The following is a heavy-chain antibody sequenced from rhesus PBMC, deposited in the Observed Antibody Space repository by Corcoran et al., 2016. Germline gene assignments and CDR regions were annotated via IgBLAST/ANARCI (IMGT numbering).Heavy chain of an antibody. CDR1: GGSFSSYW. D-gene: IGHD2-27*01. CDR3: AREDCSGTYCYEHSLDV. CDR2: MYGSSGST. V-gene: IGHV4-160*01. Sequence: QVQLQESGPGLVKPSETLSLTCAVSGGSFSSYWWGWIRQPPGKGLAWVGSMYGSSGSTEATTSLNSLATISEDTSKNQFSLKLSSVTAADTAVYYCAREDCSGTYCYEHSLDVWGRGVLVTVSS. J-gene: IGHJ5-2*02.